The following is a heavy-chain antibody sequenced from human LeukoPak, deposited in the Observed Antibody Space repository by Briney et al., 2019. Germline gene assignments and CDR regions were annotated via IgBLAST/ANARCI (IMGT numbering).Heavy chain of an antibody. J-gene: IGHJ4*02. CDR1: GGSVSSGSYY. CDR2: IYYSGNT. CDR3: AREGGPYRPLDY. V-gene: IGHV4-61*01. Sequence: SETLSLTCTVSGGSVSSGSYYWSWIRQPPGKGLEWIGYIYYSGNTNYNPSLKSRVTISVDTSKNQFSLKLSSVTAADTAVYYCAREGGPYRPLDYSGQGTLVTVSS.